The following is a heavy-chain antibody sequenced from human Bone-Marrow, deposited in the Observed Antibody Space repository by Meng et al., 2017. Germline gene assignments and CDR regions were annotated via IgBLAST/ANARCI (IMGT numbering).Heavy chain of an antibody. Sequence: QVSRQGSLYIFTSYWIGWVRQMTAKGLEWMGIIYSGDSDTRDSPSFQVQVTISADKSISTSYLQWSSLKASDTAMYYCARSGLLWYGELFPSGVDPWGQGTLVTVSS. V-gene: IGHV5-51*01. CDR1: LYIFTSYW. J-gene: IGHJ5*02. CDR3: ARSGLLWYGELFPSGVDP. CDR2: IYSGDSDT. D-gene: IGHD3-10*01.